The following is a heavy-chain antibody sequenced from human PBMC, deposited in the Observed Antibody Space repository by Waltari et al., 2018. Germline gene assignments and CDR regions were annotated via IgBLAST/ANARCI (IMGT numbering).Heavy chain of an antibody. J-gene: IGHJ5*02. D-gene: IGHD3-22*01. CDR3: AGDWVVVDHNWFDP. Sequence: QVQLVQSGAEVKKPGSSVKVSCKASGGTFSSYAISWVRQAPGPGLEWMGGIIPIFGTANNAQKFQGRVTITADESTSTAYMELSSLRSEDTAVYYCAGDWVVVDHNWFDPWGQGTLVTVSS. V-gene: IGHV1-69*01. CDR2: IIPIFGTA. CDR1: GGTFSSYA.